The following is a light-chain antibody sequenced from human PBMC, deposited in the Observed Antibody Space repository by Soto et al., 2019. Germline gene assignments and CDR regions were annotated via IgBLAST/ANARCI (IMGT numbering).Light chain of an antibody. V-gene: IGLV2-14*01. CDR2: DVS. Sequence: LTQPASVSGSAGQAIPISCKGTGSDVGGYNYVSWYQQYPGKAPKLMIYDVSNRPSGVSNRFSGSKSGNTAALIIFGLQAEDEADYYCCSYTSSSTYVFGTGTKVTVL. J-gene: IGLJ1*01. CDR1: GSDVGGYNY. CDR3: CSYTSSSTYV.